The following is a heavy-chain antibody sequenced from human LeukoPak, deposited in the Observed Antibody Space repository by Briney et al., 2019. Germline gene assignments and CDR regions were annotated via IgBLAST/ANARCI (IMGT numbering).Heavy chain of an antibody. V-gene: IGHV1-2*02. CDR1: GYTFTDYY. Sequence: ASVKVSCKASGYTFTDYYMHWVRQAPGQGFEWIGWINPTSGGTNYAQKFQGRATMTRDTSIGTAYMELSRLTSDDTAMYYCARDGAFDIWGQGTMVTVSS. J-gene: IGHJ3*02. CDR2: INPTSGGT. CDR3: ARDGAFDI.